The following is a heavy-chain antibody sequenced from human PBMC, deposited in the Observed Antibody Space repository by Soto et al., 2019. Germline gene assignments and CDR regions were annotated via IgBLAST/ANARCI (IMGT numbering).Heavy chain of an antibody. CDR3: ARSVTALLYYFDY. J-gene: IGHJ4*02. Sequence: QVQLQESGPGLVKPSQTLSLTCTVSGGSISSGGYYWSWIRQHPGKGLEWIGYIHYSGSTYYNPSLKSRVTISVDTSKNQFSLKLSSVTAADTAVYYCARSVTALLYYFDYWGQGTLVTVSS. D-gene: IGHD2-21*02. CDR1: GGSISSGGYY. V-gene: IGHV4-31*03. CDR2: IHYSGST.